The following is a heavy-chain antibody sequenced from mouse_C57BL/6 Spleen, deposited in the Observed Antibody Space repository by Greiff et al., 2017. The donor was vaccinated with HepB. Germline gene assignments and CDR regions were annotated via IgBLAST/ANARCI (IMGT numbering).Heavy chain of an antibody. Sequence: DVKLVESGGGLVQPGGSLSLSCAASGFTFTDYYMSWVRQPPGKALEWLGFIRNKANGYTTEYSASVKGRFTISRDNSQSILYLQMNALRAEDSATYYCARSPNDYDDGSYAMDYWGQGTSVTVSS. CDR2: IRNKANGYTT. V-gene: IGHV7-3*01. J-gene: IGHJ4*01. CDR1: GFTFTDYY. D-gene: IGHD2-4*01. CDR3: ARSPNDYDDGSYAMDY.